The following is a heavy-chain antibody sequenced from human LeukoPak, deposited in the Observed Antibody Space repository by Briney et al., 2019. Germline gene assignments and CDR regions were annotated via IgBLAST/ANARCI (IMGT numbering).Heavy chain of an antibody. V-gene: IGHV3-9*03. J-gene: IGHJ4*02. D-gene: IGHD3-22*01. Sequence: GGSLRLSCAASGFTFDDYAMHWVRQAPGKGLEGVSGISWNSGSIGSADSVKGRFTISRDNAKNSLYLQMNSLRAEDMALYYCAKGYYYDSSGYFDYWGQGTLVTVSS. CDR1: GFTFDDYA. CDR3: AKGYYYDSSGYFDY. CDR2: ISWNSGSI.